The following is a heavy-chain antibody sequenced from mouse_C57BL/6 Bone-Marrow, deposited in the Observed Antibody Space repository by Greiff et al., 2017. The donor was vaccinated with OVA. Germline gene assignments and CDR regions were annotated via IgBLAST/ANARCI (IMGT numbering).Heavy chain of an antibody. J-gene: IGHJ2*01. CDR3: ARGGNYYYFDY. CDR2: ISYDGSN. Sequence: EVKLQESGPGLVKPSQSLSLTCSVTGYSITSGYYWNWIRQFPGNKLEWMGYISYDGSNNYIPSLKNRISITRDTSKNQFFLKLNSVTTEDTATYYCARGGNYYYFDYWGQGTTLTVSS. CDR1: GYSITSGYY. V-gene: IGHV3-6*01. D-gene: IGHD2-1*01.